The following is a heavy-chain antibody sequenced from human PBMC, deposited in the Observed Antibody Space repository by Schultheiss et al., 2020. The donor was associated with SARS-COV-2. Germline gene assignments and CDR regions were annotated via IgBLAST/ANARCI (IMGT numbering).Heavy chain of an antibody. CDR1: GFTFDDYG. Sequence: GGSLRLSCAASGFTFDDYGMSWVRQAPGKGLEWVSAISGSGGSTYYADSVKGRFTISRDNAKNSLYLQMNSLRAEDTAVYYCARGPNCSGGSCYLYYFDYWGQGTLVTVSS. CDR3: ARGPNCSGGSCYLYYFDY. V-gene: IGHV3-20*04. D-gene: IGHD2-15*01. J-gene: IGHJ4*02. CDR2: ISGSGGST.